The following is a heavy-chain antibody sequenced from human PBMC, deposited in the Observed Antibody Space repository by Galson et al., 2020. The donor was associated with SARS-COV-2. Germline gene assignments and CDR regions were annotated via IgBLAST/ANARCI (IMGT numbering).Heavy chain of an antibody. V-gene: IGHV3-53*01. CDR2: IYSGGST. CDR3: ARLLQGGIRDFDY. Sequence: GESLKISCAASGFTVSSNYMSWVRQAPGKGLEWVSVIYSGGSTYYADSVKGRFTISRDNSKNTLYLQMNSLRAEDTAVDYCARLLQGGIRDFDYWGQGTLVTGSS. D-gene: IGHD2-15*01. J-gene: IGHJ4*02. CDR1: GFTVSSNY.